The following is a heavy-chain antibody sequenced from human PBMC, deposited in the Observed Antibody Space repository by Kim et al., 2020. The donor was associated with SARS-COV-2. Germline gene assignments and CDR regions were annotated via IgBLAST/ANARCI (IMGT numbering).Heavy chain of an antibody. V-gene: IGHV3-11*03. CDR3: ARFQTYYYFYGLDV. Sequence: GRLTISRDNAKNSLYLQMNRLRAEDTAVYYCARFQTYYYFYGLDVWGQGTTVTVSS. J-gene: IGHJ6*02.